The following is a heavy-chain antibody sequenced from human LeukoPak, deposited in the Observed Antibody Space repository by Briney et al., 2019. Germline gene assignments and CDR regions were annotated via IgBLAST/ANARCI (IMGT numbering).Heavy chain of an antibody. D-gene: IGHD1-26*01. CDR1: GFTFSTNA. CDR3: AKDASGSYSPDY. J-gene: IGHJ4*02. V-gene: IGHV3-23*01. Sequence: GGSLRRSCAASGFTFSTNAMNWVRQAPGKGLEWVSIISGSGGSTYYADAVKGRFTISRDNSKSTLYLQMNSLRAEDTALYYCAKDASGSYSPDYWGQGTLVTVSS. CDR2: ISGSGGST.